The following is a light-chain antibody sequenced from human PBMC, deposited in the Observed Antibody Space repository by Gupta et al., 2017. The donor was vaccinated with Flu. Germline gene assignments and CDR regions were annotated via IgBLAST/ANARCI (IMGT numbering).Light chain of an antibody. CDR3: SSYTGSVTV. CDR2: EVS. J-gene: IGLJ3*02. CDR1: SSDVGAYNY. Sequence: QSALTQPASASGSPGQSITLSCTGTSSDVGAYNYVSWYQQHTGEAPRLIIYEVSYRPSGISNRFSGSKSGNTASLTISGLRAEDEADYYCSSYTGSVTVFGGGTKVAVL. V-gene: IGLV2-14*01.